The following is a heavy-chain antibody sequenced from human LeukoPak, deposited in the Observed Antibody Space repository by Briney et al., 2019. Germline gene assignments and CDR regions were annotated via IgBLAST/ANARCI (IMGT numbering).Heavy chain of an antibody. CDR1: GFTISGYW. CDR2: ISYDGNSE. CDR3: ARDPDYGSYFDY. V-gene: IGHV3-30-3*01. J-gene: IGHJ4*02. D-gene: IGHD4-17*01. Sequence: PGGSLRLSCAASGFTISGYWMHWVRQAPGKGLEWVAVISYDGNSEYYADSVQGRFTISRDNFKHTLYLQMNSLRVEDTAVYYCARDPDYGSYFDYWGQGTLATVSS.